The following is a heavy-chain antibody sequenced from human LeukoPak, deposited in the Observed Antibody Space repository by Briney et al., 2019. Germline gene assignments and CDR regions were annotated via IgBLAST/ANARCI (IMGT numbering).Heavy chain of an antibody. CDR1: GFTFSSYA. CDR2: ISGSGGST. V-gene: IGHV3-23*01. J-gene: IGHJ6*02. Sequence: GGSLRLSCAASGFTFSSYAMSWVRQAPGKGLEWVSAISGSGGSTYYADSVKGRFTISRDNSKNTLYLQMNGLRAEDTAVYYCANVVTGTTYYYYYGMDVWGQGTTVTVSS. CDR3: ANVVTGTTYYYYYGMDV. D-gene: IGHD6-19*01.